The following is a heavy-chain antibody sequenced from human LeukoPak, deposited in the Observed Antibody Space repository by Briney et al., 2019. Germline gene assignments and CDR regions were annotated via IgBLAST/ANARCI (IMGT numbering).Heavy chain of an antibody. V-gene: IGHV3-23*01. J-gene: IGHJ4*02. CDR3: ASQQPPRFY. CDR1: GFTFSRYA. D-gene: IGHD5-18*01. Sequence: SGGSLRLSCAASGFTFSRYAMTWVRHFPGKGLEWALTINNFGDTTHYADSVKGRFTISRDNSGSILYLQMHSLRAEDTALYYCASQQPPRFYWGQGTLVSVSS. CDR2: INNFGDTT.